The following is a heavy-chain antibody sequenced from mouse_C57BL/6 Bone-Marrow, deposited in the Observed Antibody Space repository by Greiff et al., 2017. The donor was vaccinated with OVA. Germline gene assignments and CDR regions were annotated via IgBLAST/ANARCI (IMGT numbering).Heavy chain of an antibody. CDR3: ARRDGYYGEFAY. CDR1: GFTFSDYG. CDR2: ISSGSSTI. Sequence: EVKLMESGGGLVKPGGSLKLSCAASGFTFSDYGMHWVRQAPEKGLEWIAYISSGSSTIYSADTVKGRFTSSRDNAKNTLFLQMTSLRSEDTAMYYCARRDGYYGEFAYWGQGTLVTVSA. J-gene: IGHJ3*01. V-gene: IGHV5-17*01. D-gene: IGHD2-3*01.